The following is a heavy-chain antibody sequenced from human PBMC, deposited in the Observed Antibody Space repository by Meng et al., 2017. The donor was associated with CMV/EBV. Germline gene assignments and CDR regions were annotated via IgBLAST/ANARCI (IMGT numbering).Heavy chain of an antibody. CDR3: ARDWADGFDY. V-gene: IGHV3-48*03. J-gene: IGHJ4*02. D-gene: IGHD3-16*01. CDR1: GFTFSSYE. Sequence: GESLKISCAASGFTFSSYEMNWVRQAPGKGLEWVSYISSSGSTIYYADSVKGRFTISRDNARNSVYLQMTNVRAEDTAVYFCARDWADGFDYWGQGVLVTVSS. CDR2: ISSSGSTI.